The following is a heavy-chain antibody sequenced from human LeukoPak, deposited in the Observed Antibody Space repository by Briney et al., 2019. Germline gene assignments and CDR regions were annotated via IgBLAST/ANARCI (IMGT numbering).Heavy chain of an antibody. D-gene: IGHD2-8*01. V-gene: IGHV4-61*02. J-gene: IGHJ4*02. CDR3: ARERVYAILVDY. CDR2: IYTSGST. CDR1: GGSISSGSYY. Sequence: PSQTLSLTCTVSGGSISSGSYYWSWIRQPAGKGLEWIGRIYTSGSTNYNPSLKSRVTISVDTSKNQFSLKLSSVTAADTAVYYCARERVYAILVDYWGQGTLVTVSS.